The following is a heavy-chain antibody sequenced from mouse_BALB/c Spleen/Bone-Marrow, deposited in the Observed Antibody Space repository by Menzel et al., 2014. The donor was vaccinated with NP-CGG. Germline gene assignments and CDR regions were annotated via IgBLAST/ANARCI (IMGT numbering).Heavy chain of an antibody. Sequence: EVKLMESGPGLVKPSQPLSLTCTVTGYSITSDYAWNWIRQFPGNKLEWMGYISYSGSTSYNPSLKSRISITRDTSKNQFFLQLNSVTTEDTATYYCARYDYDVGYFDYWGQGTTLTVSS. D-gene: IGHD2-4*01. CDR2: ISYSGST. V-gene: IGHV3-2*02. CDR1: GYSITSDYA. CDR3: ARYDYDVGYFDY. J-gene: IGHJ2*01.